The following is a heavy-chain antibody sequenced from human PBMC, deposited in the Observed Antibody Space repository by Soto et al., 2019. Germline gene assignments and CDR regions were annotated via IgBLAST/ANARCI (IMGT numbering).Heavy chain of an antibody. CDR1: GGTFSSYA. Sequence: GASVKVSCKASGGTFSSYAISWVRQAPGQGLEWMGGIIPIFGTANYAQKFQGRVTITADESTSTAYMELSSLRSEDTAVFYYATALFQVPAGQYYYYGMDVWGQGTTVTVSS. CDR2: IIPIFGTA. V-gene: IGHV1-69*13. CDR3: ATALFQVPAGQYYYYGMDV. D-gene: IGHD2-2*01. J-gene: IGHJ6*02.